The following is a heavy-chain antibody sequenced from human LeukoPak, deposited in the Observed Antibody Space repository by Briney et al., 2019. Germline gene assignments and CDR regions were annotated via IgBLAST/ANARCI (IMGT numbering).Heavy chain of an antibody. D-gene: IGHD3-22*01. CDR1: GFTVSSNY. Sequence: GGSLRLSCAASGFTVSSNYMSWVRQAPGKGLEWVSVIHSGGSTYYADSVKGRFTISRDNSKNTLYLQMNSLRAEDTAVYYCARDGYYYDSSGYYFDYWGQGTLVTVSS. V-gene: IGHV3-66*02. CDR2: IHSGGST. CDR3: ARDGYYYDSSGYYFDY. J-gene: IGHJ4*02.